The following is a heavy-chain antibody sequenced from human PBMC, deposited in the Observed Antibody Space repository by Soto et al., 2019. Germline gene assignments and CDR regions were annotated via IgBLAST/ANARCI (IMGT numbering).Heavy chain of an antibody. J-gene: IGHJ5*02. CDR3: ARVGTYTTPNWFDP. D-gene: IGHD2-2*02. CDR1: GGSFSGYY. CDR2: INHSGST. Sequence: SETLSLTCAVYGGSFSGYYWSWIRQPPGKGLEWIGEINHSGSTNYNPSLKSRVTISVDTSKNQFSLKLSSVTAADTAVYYCARVGTYTTPNWFDPWGQGTLVTVSS. V-gene: IGHV4-34*01.